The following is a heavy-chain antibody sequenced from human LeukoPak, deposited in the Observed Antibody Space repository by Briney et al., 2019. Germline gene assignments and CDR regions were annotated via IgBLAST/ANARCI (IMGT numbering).Heavy chain of an antibody. V-gene: IGHV4-34*01. Sequence: SETLSLTCAVYGGSFSGYYWSWIRQPPGKGLEWIGEINHSGNTNYNPSLKSRVTISVDTSKNQFSLKLSSVTAADTAVYYCASFTRYSSSWHRRTYYFDYWGQGTLVTVSS. CDR1: GGSFSGYY. J-gene: IGHJ4*02. D-gene: IGHD6-13*01. CDR2: INHSGNT. CDR3: ASFTRYSSSWHRRTYYFDY.